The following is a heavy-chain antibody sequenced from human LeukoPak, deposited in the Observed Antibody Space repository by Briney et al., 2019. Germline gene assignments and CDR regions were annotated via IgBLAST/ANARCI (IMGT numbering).Heavy chain of an antibody. CDR2: MNPNSGNT. V-gene: IGHV1-8*01. Sequence: ASVKVSCKASGYTFTSYDINWVRQATGQGLEWMGWMNPNSGNTGYAQKFQGRVTMTRNTSISTAYMELSSLRSEDTAVYYCARALGYCSSTSCYTLDYWGQGTLVTVSS. CDR1: GYTFTSYD. CDR3: ARALGYCSSTSCYTLDY. D-gene: IGHD2-2*02. J-gene: IGHJ4*02.